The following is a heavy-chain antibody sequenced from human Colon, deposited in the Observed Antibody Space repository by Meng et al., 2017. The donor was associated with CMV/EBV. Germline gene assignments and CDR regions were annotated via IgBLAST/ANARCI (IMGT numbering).Heavy chain of an antibody. Sequence: QVLLVPSGAGVKKPGASVKVSCKTSGYVFDLYGISWVRQAPGQGLEWMGWISADKRYTSYAQNLQGRVTMTTDASTSTAYMELRGLRSNDTAVYYCARVYEYSSSWGSDYWGQGTLVTVSS. CDR1: GYVFDLYG. D-gene: IGHD6-6*01. CDR3: ARVYEYSSSWGSDY. V-gene: IGHV1-18*01. J-gene: IGHJ4*02. CDR2: ISADKRYT.